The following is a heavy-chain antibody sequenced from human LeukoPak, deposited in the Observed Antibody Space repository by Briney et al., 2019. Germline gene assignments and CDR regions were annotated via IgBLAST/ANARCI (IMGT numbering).Heavy chain of an antibody. J-gene: IGHJ5*02. V-gene: IGHV3-48*01. Sequence: GGSLRLSCAASGFTFSSYSMNWVRRAPGKGLEWVSYISSSSSIIYYADSVKGRFTISRDNAKNSLYLQMNSLRAEDTAVYYCARARTAQYNWFDPWGQGTLVTVSS. CDR3: ARARTAQYNWFDP. D-gene: IGHD4-17*01. CDR2: ISSSSSII. CDR1: GFTFSSYS.